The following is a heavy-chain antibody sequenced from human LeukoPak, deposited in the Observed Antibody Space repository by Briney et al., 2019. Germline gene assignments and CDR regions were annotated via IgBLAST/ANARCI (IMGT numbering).Heavy chain of an antibody. CDR3: ATSGYCSSTSCHAFDI. CDR1: GYSFTSYW. J-gene: IGHJ3*02. V-gene: IGHV5-51*01. Sequence: GESLKISCKGSGYSFTSYWIGWVRQMPGKGLEWMGIIYPGDSDTRYSPSFQGQVTISADKSISTAYLQWSSLKASDTAMYYCATSGYCSSTSCHAFDIWGQGTMVTVSS. CDR2: IYPGDSDT. D-gene: IGHD2-2*01.